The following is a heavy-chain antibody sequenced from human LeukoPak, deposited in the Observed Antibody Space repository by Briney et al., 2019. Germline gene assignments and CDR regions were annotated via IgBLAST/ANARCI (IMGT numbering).Heavy chain of an antibody. J-gene: IGHJ3*02. Sequence: PGGSLRLSCAASGFTFSSYGMHWVRQAPGKGLEWVAVIWYDGSNKYYADSVKGRFTISRDNSKNTLYLQMNSLRAEDTAVYYCATPASYDAFDIWGQGTMVTVSS. CDR1: GFTFSSYG. CDR3: ATPASYDAFDI. V-gene: IGHV3-33*01. CDR2: IWYDGSNK.